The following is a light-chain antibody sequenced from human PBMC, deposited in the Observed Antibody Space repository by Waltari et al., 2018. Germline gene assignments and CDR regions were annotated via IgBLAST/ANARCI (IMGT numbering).Light chain of an antibody. J-gene: IGLJ2*01. CDR3: SSYTSSSTLV. CDR1: SSDVGGYNY. CDR2: DVN. V-gene: IGLV2-14*03. Sequence: QSALTQPASVSGSPGQSITISCTGTSSDVGGYNYVSLYQEHPGKAPKLMIYDVNNRPSVVSNRFSGSTSGNTASLTISWLQAEDEADYYCSSYTSSSTLVFGGGTKLTVL.